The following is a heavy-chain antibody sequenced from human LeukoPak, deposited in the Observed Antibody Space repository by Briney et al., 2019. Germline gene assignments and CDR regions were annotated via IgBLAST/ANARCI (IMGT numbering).Heavy chain of an antibody. CDR1: GFTFSSYG. CDR3: ARDLMITFGGVIVTDDLDY. D-gene: IGHD3-16*02. V-gene: IGHV3-33*01. J-gene: IGHJ4*02. CDR2: IWYDGSNK. Sequence: GGSLRLSCAASGFTFSSYGMHWVRLAPGKGLEWVAVIWYDGSNKYYADSVKGRFTISRDNSKNTLYLQMNSLRAEDTAVYYCARDLMITFGGVIVTDDLDYWGQGTLVTVSS.